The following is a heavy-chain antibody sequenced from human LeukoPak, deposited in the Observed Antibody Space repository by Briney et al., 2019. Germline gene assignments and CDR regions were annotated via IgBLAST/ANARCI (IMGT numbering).Heavy chain of an antibody. Sequence: GGSLRLFCAASGFTFNTYAMSWLRQAPGRGLEGVSVISDRSGGTHYADSVKGRFTISRDNSKNTLYLQMKSLRAEDTAVYYCARASGGSYEALDYWGQGTLVTVSS. CDR3: ARASGGSYEALDY. CDR1: GFTFNTYA. D-gene: IGHD1-26*01. CDR2: ISDRSGGT. V-gene: IGHV3-23*01. J-gene: IGHJ4*02.